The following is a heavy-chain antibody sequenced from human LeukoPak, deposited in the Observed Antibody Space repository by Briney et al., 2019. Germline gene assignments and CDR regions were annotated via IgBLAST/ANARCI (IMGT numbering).Heavy chain of an antibody. V-gene: IGHV5-10-1*01. CDR3: ARTEYSTSSDWDY. Sequence: EESLKISCKGSGYSFTNYWISWVRQMPGKGLEWMGRIDPSDSYTNYSPSFQGHVTISVDKSISTTYLQWSSLKASDTAMYYCARTEYSTSSDWDYWGQGTLVTVSS. J-gene: IGHJ4*02. CDR2: IDPSDSYT. D-gene: IGHD6-6*01. CDR1: GYSFTNYW.